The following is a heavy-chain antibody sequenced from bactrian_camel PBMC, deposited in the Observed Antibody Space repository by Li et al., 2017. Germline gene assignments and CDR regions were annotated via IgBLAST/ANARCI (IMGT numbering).Heavy chain of an antibody. CDR2: IDTDGNT. CDR3: AKGTAGWKAGETY. V-gene: IGHV3S55*01. Sequence: HVQLVESGGGLVQAGGSLRLSCTASGLTFRSYDMAWFRQCPGKEREGVAAIDTDGNTDCADPVEGRFTISQDKSINTLYLTMNSLKIEDTAMYYCAKGTAGWKAGETYWGQGTQVTVS. J-gene: IGHJ4*01. CDR1: GLTFRSYD. D-gene: IGHD5*01.